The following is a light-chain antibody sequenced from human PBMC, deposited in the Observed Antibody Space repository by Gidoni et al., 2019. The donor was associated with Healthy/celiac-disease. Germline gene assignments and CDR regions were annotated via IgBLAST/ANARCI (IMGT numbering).Light chain of an antibody. V-gene: IGKV3-11*01. CDR2: DAS. CDR1: QSVSSY. J-gene: IGKJ1*01. CDR3: QQRSNWPRRT. Sequence: EIVLTQSPATLSFPPGERATLSCRASQSVSSYLAWYQQKPGQAPRLLIYDASNRATGIPARFSGSGSGTDFTLTISSLEPEDFAVYYCQQRSNWPRRTFGQGTKVEIK.